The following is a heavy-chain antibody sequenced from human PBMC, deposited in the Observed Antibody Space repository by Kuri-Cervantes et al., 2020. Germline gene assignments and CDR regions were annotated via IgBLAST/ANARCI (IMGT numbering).Heavy chain of an antibody. D-gene: IGHD2-2*01. V-gene: IGHV4-31*03. Sequence: SETLSLTCTASGGSISSGGYYWSWIRQHPGKGLEWIGYIYYSGSTYYNPSLKSRVTISVDTSKNQFSLKLSSVTAADTAVYYCAKGGGDIVVVPAAKRKNAFDIWGQGTMVTVSS. CDR3: AKGGGDIVVVPAAKRKNAFDI. J-gene: IGHJ3*02. CDR2: IYYSGST. CDR1: GGSISSGGYY.